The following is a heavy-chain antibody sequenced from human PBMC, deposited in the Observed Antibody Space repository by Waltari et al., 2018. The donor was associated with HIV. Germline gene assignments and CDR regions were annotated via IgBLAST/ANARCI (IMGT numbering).Heavy chain of an antibody. Sequence: VQLVESGGGVVQPGRSLSLSCAASGVTFHPYTLHWVRQAPGKGLEWVALISYDGSNKYYADSMKGRFTISRDSSKNTLYLQMNSLRAEDTAVYYCARDGYNVHNWYFDLWGRGTLVTVSS. CDR3: ARDGYNVHNWYFDL. V-gene: IGHV3-30-3*01. J-gene: IGHJ2*01. CDR2: ISYDGSNK. D-gene: IGHD5-12*01. CDR1: GVTFHPYT.